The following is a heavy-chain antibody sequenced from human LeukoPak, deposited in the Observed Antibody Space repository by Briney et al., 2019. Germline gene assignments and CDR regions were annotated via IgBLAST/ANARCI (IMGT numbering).Heavy chain of an antibody. Sequence: GGSLRLSCAASGFTFSNYAMNWVRQAPGKGLEWVSSISSSSSYIYYADSVKGRFTISRDNAKNSLYLQMNSLRAEDTAVYYCARHYYDSSGYPDYWGQGTLVTVSS. V-gene: IGHV3-21*01. J-gene: IGHJ4*02. CDR1: GFTFSNYA. D-gene: IGHD3-22*01. CDR3: ARHYYDSSGYPDY. CDR2: ISSSSSYI.